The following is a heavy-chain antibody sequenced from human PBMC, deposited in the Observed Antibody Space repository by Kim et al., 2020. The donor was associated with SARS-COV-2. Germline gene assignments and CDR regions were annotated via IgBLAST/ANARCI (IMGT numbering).Heavy chain of an antibody. V-gene: IGHV3-53*01. Sequence: YVDSVKVRLTISRDNSKSTGYLQMNSLRDEDTAVYYCASQVNLWSGPFNYGGQGTLVTVSS. CDR3: ASQVNLWSGPFNY. D-gene: IGHD3-3*01. J-gene: IGHJ4*02.